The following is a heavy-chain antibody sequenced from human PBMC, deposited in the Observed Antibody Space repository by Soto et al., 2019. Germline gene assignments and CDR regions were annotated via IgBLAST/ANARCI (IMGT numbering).Heavy chain of an antibody. J-gene: IGHJ4*02. CDR3: AKDQHPYSGSFFGDFDS. V-gene: IGHV3-23*01. CDR2: ITGSGGTT. Sequence: GSLRLSCAASGITFSTYAMSWVRQAPGKGLEWVSAITGSGGTTYYADSVKGRFTISRDNSKNTVYLQMNSLRGEDTGVYYCAKDQHPYSGSFFGDFDSWGQGTLVTVSS. CDR1: GITFSTYA. D-gene: IGHD1-26*01.